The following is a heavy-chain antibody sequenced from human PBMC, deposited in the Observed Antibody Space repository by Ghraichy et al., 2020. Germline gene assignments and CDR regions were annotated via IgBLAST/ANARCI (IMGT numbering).Heavy chain of an antibody. CDR3: ARDLGGPDY. V-gene: IGHV3-48*02. J-gene: IGHJ4*02. CDR1: GFTFSSYS. Sequence: GGSLRLSCAASGFTFSSYSMNWVRKAPGKGLEWVSFISNNIKTIYYADSVKGRFTISRDNAKNSLSLQMNSLRDAATAVYYCARDLGGPDYWGQGTLVTVSA. D-gene: IGHD3-10*01. CDR2: ISNNIKTI.